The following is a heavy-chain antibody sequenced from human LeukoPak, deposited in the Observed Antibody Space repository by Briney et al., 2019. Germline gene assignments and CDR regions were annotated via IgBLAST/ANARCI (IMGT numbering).Heavy chain of an antibody. CDR3: TLVVVRHYYMDV. CDR2: IKSKTDGGTT. J-gene: IGHJ6*03. Sequence: GGSLRLSCAASGFTFSNAWMSWVRQAPGKGLEWVGRIKSKTDGGTTDYAAPVKGRFTISRDDSKNTLYLQMNSLKTEDTAVYYCTLVVVRHYYMDVWGKGTTVTVSS. CDR1: GFTFSNAW. D-gene: IGHD2-2*01. V-gene: IGHV3-15*01.